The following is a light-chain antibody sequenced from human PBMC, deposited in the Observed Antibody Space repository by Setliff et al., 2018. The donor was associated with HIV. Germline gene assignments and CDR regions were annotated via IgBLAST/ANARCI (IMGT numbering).Light chain of an antibody. V-gene: IGLV2-8*01. J-gene: IGLJ2*01. CDR1: SSDLGDYNY. CDR3: SSHAGDNRII. Sequence: QSALAQPPSASGSPGQSVIISCTGTSSDLGDYNYVSWYQQRPGKAPKLVIYEVTKRPSGVPARFTGSKSGYTASLTVSGLQPEDEAQYYCSSHAGDNRIIFGGGTK. CDR2: EVT.